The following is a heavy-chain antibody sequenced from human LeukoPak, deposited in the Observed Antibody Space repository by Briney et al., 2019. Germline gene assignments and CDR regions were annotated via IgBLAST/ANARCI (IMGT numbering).Heavy chain of an antibody. J-gene: IGHJ6*03. Sequence: ASVTVSCKASGYTFTSYYMHWVRQAPGQGLEWMGVINPSGGSTSYPQKFQGRVTMTRDMSTSTVYMELSSLRSEDTAVYYCARGGREVLYYYYYMDVWGKGTTVTVSS. CDR1: GYTFTSYY. V-gene: IGHV1-46*01. CDR3: ARGGREVLYYYYYMDV. D-gene: IGHD3-10*01. CDR2: INPSGGST.